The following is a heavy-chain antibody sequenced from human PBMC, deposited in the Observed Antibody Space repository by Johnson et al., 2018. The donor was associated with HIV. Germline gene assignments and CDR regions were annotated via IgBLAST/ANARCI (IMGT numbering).Heavy chain of an antibody. CDR2: ISYDGSNK. V-gene: IGHV3-30*04. CDR3: ARAYTYGAFDI. D-gene: IGHD5-18*01. J-gene: IGHJ3*02. Sequence: QVQLVESGGGVVQPGRSLRLSCAASGFTFSSYAMHWVRQAPGKGLEWVAVISYDGSNKYYADSVKGRFTISRDNAKNSLYLQMNSLTAEDTALYYCARAYTYGAFDIWGQGTMVTVSS. CDR1: GFTFSSYA.